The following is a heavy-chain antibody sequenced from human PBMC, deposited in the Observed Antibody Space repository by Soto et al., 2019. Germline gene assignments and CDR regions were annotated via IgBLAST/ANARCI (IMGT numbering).Heavy chain of an antibody. J-gene: IGHJ4*02. CDR1: GFTFSSYA. CDR3: ARDKGRSPLDY. CDR2: ISGSGGST. D-gene: IGHD2-15*01. Sequence: GGSLRLSCAASGFTFSSYAMSWVRQAPGKGLEWVSAISGSGGSTYYADSVKGRFTISRDNAKNSLYLQTNSLRAEDTAVYYCARDKGRSPLDYWGQGTLVTVSS. V-gene: IGHV3-23*01.